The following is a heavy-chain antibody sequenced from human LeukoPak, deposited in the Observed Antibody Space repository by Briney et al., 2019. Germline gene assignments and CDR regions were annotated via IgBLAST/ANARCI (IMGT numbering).Heavy chain of an antibody. D-gene: IGHD4-17*01. Sequence: SETLSLTCTVSGGSISSGSYYWSWIRQPAGKGLEWIGRIYTSGSTNYNPSLKSRVTIPVDTSKNQFSLKLSSVTAADTAVYYCARGVGDYDYWGQGTLVTVSS. CDR3: ARGVGDYDY. J-gene: IGHJ4*02. CDR2: IYTSGST. CDR1: GGSISSGSYY. V-gene: IGHV4-61*02.